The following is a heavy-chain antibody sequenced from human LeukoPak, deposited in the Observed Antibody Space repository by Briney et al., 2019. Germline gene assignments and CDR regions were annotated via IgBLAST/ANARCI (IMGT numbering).Heavy chain of an antibody. D-gene: IGHD3-22*01. CDR2: IYYSGST. CDR1: GGSISSYY. J-gene: IGHJ4*02. Sequence: SETLSLTCTASGGSISSYYWSWIRQPPGKGLEWIGYIYYSGSTNYNPSLKRRGTISVNTSKNHFSLKLSYVTAADTDVYYCARHYYDSSDSYSFDYWGQGTLVTVSS. CDR3: ARHYYDSSDSYSFDY. V-gene: IGHV4-59*08.